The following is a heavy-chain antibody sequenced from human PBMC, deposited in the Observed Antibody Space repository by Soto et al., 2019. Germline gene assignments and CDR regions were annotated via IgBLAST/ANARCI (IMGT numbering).Heavy chain of an antibody. CDR3: ARGIWSSYRSSWYWFGWWFDP. CDR1: CGSFIGYY. V-gene: IGHV4-34*01. Sequence: LSHTDAVDCGSFIGYYGSWIRQPPGKGLEWIGEINHSGSTNYNPSLKSRVTISVDTSKNQFSLKLSSVTAADTAVYYCARGIWSSYRSSWYWFGWWFDPWGQGTLVTVSS. D-gene: IGHD6-13*01. CDR2: INHSGST. J-gene: IGHJ5*02.